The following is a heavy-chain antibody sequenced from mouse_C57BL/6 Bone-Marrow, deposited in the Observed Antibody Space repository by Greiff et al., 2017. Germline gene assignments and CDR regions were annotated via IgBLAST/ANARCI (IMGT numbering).Heavy chain of an antibody. V-gene: IGHV1-80*01. CDR1: GFAFSSYW. Sequence: VQLQQSGAELVKPGASVKISCKASGFAFSSYWMNWVQQRPGKGLEWVGQIFPGDGDTNYNGKFKGKATLTADKASSTDYMQLSSLTSEDSAVYFSARGAYWGRGTGVTVSA. CDR3: ARGAY. J-gene: IGHJ3*01. CDR2: IFPGDGDT.